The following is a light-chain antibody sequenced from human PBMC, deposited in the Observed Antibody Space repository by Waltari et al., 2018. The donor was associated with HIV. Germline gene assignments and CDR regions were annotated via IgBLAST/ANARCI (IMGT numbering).Light chain of an antibody. V-gene: IGLV2-11*01. CDR1: SSDVGGYNY. CDR2: DVS. J-gene: IGLJ2*01. CDR3: CSYAGSVV. Sequence: QSALTQPRSVSGSPGQSVPISCTGTSSDVGGYNYVSWYQQHPGKAPKLMLYDVSKRPAGVPDRFSGSKSGNTASLTISGLQAEDEADYYCCSYAGSVVFGGGTKLTVL.